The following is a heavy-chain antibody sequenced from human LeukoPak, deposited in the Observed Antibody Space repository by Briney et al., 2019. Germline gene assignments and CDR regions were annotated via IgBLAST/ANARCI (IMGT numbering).Heavy chain of an antibody. D-gene: IGHD3-10*01. CDR1: GGSMSNYY. CDR3: ARLGGSYSVDY. V-gene: IGHV4-59*08. J-gene: IGHJ4*02. Sequence: SETLSLTCSVSGGSMSNYYWSWIRQPPGKGLEWIGSIYYSGSTNYNPSLKSRVTMSMDTSKNEFSLKLNSVTAADTAVYYCARLGGSYSVDYWGQGTLVTVSS. CDR2: IYYSGST.